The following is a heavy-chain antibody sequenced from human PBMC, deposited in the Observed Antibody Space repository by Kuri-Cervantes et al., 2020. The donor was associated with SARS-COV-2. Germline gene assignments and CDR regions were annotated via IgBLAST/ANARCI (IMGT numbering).Heavy chain of an antibody. CDR2: INWNGDST. CDR1: GFTFDDYG. Sequence: GGSLRLSCAASGFTFDDYGMSWVRQAPGKGLEWVSGINWNGDSTGYADSVKGRFTISRDNAKNSLYLQMNSLRAEDTALYYCARGGYSSGWFAYYFDYWGQGTLVTVSS. D-gene: IGHD6-19*01. V-gene: IGHV3-20*04. J-gene: IGHJ4*02. CDR3: ARGGYSSGWFAYYFDY.